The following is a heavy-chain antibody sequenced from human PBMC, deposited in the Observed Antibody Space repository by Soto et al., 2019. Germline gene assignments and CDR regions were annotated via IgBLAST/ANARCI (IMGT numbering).Heavy chain of an antibody. J-gene: IGHJ4*02. Sequence: EPLSLTCVASNFSISSGYYWGWIRQSPGKGLEWIASIYRSGTTSYNPSLKSRVTISVDPSKNQFSLMLTAVTAADTAVYYCARTHSGSYYSVFTYWGRGSLVTVSS. CDR1: NFSISSGYY. CDR3: ARTHSGSYYSVFTY. CDR2: IYRSGTT. D-gene: IGHD1-26*01. V-gene: IGHV4-38-2*01.